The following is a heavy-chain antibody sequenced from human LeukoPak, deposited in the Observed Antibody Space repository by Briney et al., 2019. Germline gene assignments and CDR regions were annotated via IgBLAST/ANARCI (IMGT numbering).Heavy chain of an antibody. Sequence: SETLSLTCTVSGGSISSGSDYWSWIRQPAGKGLEWIGRIYTSGSTNYNPSLKSRVTISVDTSKNQFSLKLSSVTAADTAVYYCARAVKILGYCSGGSCYYYYMDVWGKGTTVTVSS. CDR2: IYTSGST. CDR3: ARAVKILGYCSGGSCYYYYMDV. V-gene: IGHV4-61*02. J-gene: IGHJ6*03. CDR1: GGSISSGSDY. D-gene: IGHD2-15*01.